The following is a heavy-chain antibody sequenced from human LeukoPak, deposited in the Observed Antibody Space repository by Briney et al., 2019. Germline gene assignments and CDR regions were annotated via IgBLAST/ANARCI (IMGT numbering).Heavy chain of an antibody. CDR2: ISAYNGNT. Sequence: GASVNVSCKPSVYTFTSYGISWVRQAPGHPLEWMGWISAYNGNTNYAQKLQGRVTITTDTSTSTAYMELRSLRSDDTAVYYCARVNGRRGYSYGNDYWGQGTLVTVSS. CDR1: VYTFTSYG. V-gene: IGHV1-18*01. J-gene: IGHJ4*02. D-gene: IGHD5-18*01. CDR3: ARVNGRRGYSYGNDY.